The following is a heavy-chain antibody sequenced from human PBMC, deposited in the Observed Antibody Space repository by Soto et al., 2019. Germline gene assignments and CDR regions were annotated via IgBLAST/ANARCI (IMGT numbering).Heavy chain of an antibody. Sequence: QVQLVPSGAAVKKPGASVKVSCKASGYTFTGYYMHWVRQTPGQGLEWMGWINTNSGGTNYAHKVQGTVNMTMYTSISPASRVLSRLRAYDTAVYYCARVALPLYGGDSYCSFDICGRGTMVIVAS. V-gene: IGHV1-2*07. CDR2: INTNSGGT. CDR1: GYTFTGYY. CDR3: ARVALPLYGGDSYCSFDI. D-gene: IGHD2-21*02. J-gene: IGHJ3*02.